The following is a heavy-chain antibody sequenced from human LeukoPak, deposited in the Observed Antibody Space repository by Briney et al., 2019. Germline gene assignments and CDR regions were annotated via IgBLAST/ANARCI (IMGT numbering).Heavy chain of an antibody. V-gene: IGHV3-53*01. CDR2: IYSGGST. CDR1: GFTVSSNY. D-gene: IGHD6-13*01. CDR3: ARDPLYSSSGRLDAFDI. J-gene: IGHJ3*02. Sequence: PGGSLRLSCAASGFTVSSNYMSLVRQAPGKGLEWVSVIYSGGSTYYADSVKGRFTISRDNSKNTLYLQMNSLRAEDTAVYYCARDPLYSSSGRLDAFDIWGQGTMVTVSS.